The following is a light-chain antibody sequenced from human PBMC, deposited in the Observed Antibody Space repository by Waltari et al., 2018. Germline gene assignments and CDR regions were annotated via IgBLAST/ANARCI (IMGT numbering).Light chain of an antibody. CDR1: ISNIGSQT. J-gene: IGLJ2*01. Sequence: QSVLTQPPSASGTPGQRVTISCSGSISNIGSQTLKWYQKCPGTAPKPLIYSTNQRPSGVPDRCAGSKSGTSASLAISGLRSEDEAEYYFAAWDDSLNGLFGGGTKLTVL. CDR3: AAWDDSLNGL. V-gene: IGLV1-44*01. CDR2: STN.